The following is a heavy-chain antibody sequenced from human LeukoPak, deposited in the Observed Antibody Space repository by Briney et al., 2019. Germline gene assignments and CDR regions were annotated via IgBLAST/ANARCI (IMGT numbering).Heavy chain of an antibody. J-gene: IGHJ5*02. Sequence: GGSLRLSCAASGFTFSSYWMSWVRQAPGKGLEWVANIKQDGNEKYSVDSVKGRFTISRDNSKNTLYLQMNSLRAEDTAVYYCAKDPGRFDPWGQGTLVTVSS. CDR3: AKDPGRFDP. CDR2: IKQDGNEK. CDR1: GFTFSSYW. V-gene: IGHV3-7*03.